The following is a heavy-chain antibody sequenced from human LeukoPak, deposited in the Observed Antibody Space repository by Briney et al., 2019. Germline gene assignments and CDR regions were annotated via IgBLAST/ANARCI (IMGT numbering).Heavy chain of an antibody. D-gene: IGHD1-1*01. CDR1: GFTFSSYW. CDR3: ARDSGRREDY. CDR2: INQEVSER. Sequence: GGSLRLSCAASGFTFSSYWMTWVRQAQGKGREWVANINQEVSERYSVDSAKGRFTISRDNAKNSLYLQMNSLRAEDTAVYYCARDSGRREDYWGQGTLVTVSS. V-gene: IGHV3-7*01. J-gene: IGHJ4*02.